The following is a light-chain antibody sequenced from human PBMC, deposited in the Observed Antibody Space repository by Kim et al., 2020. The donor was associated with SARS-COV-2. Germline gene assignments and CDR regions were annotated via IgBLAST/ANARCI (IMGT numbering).Light chain of an antibody. CDR3: QQYNDWWLIT. V-gene: IGKV3-15*01. CDR1: QSVSSN. CDR2: GAI. Sequence: VMTQSPATLSVSPGERVTLSCRASQSVSSNLAWYQQKPGQAPRLLISGAINRATGVPARIRGGGSGTEFTLTISGLQSEDSAVYYCQQYNDWWLITFGQGTRLEIK. J-gene: IGKJ5*01.